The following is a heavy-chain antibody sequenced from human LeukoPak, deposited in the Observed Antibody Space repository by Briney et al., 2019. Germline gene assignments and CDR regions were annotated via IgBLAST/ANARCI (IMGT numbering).Heavy chain of an antibody. V-gene: IGHV1-2*02. CDR2: INPNSGGT. J-gene: IGHJ5*02. D-gene: IGHD6-13*01. Sequence: ASVKVSCKASGYTFTGYYMHWVRQAPGQGLEWMGWINPNSGGTNYAQKFQGRVTMTRDTSISTAYMELSRLRSDDTAVYYCARAWYSSSWYLSRVNWFDPWGQGTLVTVSS. CDR3: ARAWYSSSWYLSRVNWFDP. CDR1: GYTFTGYY.